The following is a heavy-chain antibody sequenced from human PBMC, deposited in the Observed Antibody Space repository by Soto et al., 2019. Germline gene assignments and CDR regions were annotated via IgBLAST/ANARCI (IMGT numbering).Heavy chain of an antibody. D-gene: IGHD6-19*01. Sequence: QVQLQESGPGLVKPSGTLSLTCALSGGSISSSHWWSWVRQPPGKGLEGIGEIYHSGSTNYNPSLKSRVTISVDKSKNHFSLNLSSVTAADTAVYYCARGFSEDWYFDLWGRGTLVTVSS. CDR3: ARGFSEDWYFDL. CDR2: IYHSGST. J-gene: IGHJ2*01. V-gene: IGHV4-4*02. CDR1: GGSISSSHW.